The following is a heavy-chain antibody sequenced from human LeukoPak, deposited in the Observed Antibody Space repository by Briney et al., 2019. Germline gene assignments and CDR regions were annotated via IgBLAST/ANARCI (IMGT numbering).Heavy chain of an antibody. CDR3: AKGRSYPFDAFDI. V-gene: IGHV3-23*01. Sequence: GGSLRLSCAASGFTFSSYAMSWVRQAPGKGLEWVSAISGSGGSTYYADSVKGRFTISRDNSKNTLYLQINSLRAEDTAVYYCAKGRSYPFDAFDIWGQGTMVTVSS. D-gene: IGHD1-26*01. CDR2: ISGSGGST. CDR1: GFTFSSYA. J-gene: IGHJ3*02.